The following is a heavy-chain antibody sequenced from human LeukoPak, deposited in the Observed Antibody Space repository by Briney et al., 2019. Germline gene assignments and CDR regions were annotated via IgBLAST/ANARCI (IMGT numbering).Heavy chain of an antibody. CDR3: ARGSCSSTSCYPLN. Sequence: GGSLRLSCAVSGFTFSSYWMYWVRQAPGKGLEWVSYISSSSSTIYYADSVKGRFTISRDNAKNSLYLQMNSLRDEDTAVYYCARGSCSSTSCYPLNWGQGTLVTVSS. V-gene: IGHV3-48*02. CDR2: ISSSSSTI. J-gene: IGHJ4*02. CDR1: GFTFSSYW. D-gene: IGHD2-2*01.